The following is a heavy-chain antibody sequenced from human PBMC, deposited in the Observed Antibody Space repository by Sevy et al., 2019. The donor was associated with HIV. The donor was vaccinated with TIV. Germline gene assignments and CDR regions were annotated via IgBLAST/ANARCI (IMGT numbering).Heavy chain of an antibody. Sequence: SETLSLTCAVSGYSISSGYYWGWIRQPPGKGLEWIGSIYHSGSTYYNPSLKSRVTISVDTSKNQFSLKLSSVTAADTAVYYCARHAAAGTRWFYPWGQGTLVTVSS. CDR2: IYHSGST. D-gene: IGHD6-13*01. CDR1: GYSISSGYY. J-gene: IGHJ5*02. V-gene: IGHV4-38-2*01. CDR3: ARHAAAGTRWFYP.